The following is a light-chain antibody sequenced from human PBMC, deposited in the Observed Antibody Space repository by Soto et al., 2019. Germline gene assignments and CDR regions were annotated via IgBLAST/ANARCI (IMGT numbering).Light chain of an antibody. CDR2: GAS. V-gene: IGKV3-20*01. CDR1: ETVAGSY. CDR3: QLYGTSPKT. Sequence: IVLTQSPDTLSLSPGERATLSCRASETVAGSYLAWYQQKPGQAPRLLIHGASTRATGIADRFSGSGSGTDFTLTISRLEPEDFAVYYCQLYGTSPKTFGQGTKVDI. J-gene: IGKJ1*01.